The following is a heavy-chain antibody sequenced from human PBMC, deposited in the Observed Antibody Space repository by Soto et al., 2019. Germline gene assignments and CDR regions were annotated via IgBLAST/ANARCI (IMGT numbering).Heavy chain of an antibody. CDR1: GFTFSSYA. D-gene: IGHD6-13*01. V-gene: IGHV3-30-3*01. CDR2: ISYDGSNK. CDR3: ARERIADHKADYHYYYGMDV. J-gene: IGHJ6*02. Sequence: HPGVSLRLSCAASGFTFSSYAMHWVRQAPGKGLEWEAVISYDGSNKYYADSVKGRFTISRDNSKNTLYLQMNSLRAEDTAVYYCARERIADHKADYHYYYGMDVWGQGTTVTVSS.